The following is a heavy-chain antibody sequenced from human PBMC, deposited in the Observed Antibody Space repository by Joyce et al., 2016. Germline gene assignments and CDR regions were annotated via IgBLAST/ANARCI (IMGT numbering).Heavy chain of an antibody. CDR3: ARATTSAGPAY. J-gene: IGHJ4*02. CDR1: GDTFTGDY. V-gene: IGHV1-2*02. D-gene: IGHD6-13*01. CDR2: INPNRGGT. Sequence: QVQLVQSGAEVKKPGASVKVSCKSSGDTFTGDYIHWVRQATGQGLEWMGRINPNRGGTDNAQKFQGRVTMTRDTSLSTAYMELSRLRSDDTAVYFCARATTSAGPAYWGQGTLVTVSS.